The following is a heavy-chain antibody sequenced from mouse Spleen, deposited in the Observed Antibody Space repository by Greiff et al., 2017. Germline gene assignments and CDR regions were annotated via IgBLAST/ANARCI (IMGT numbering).Heavy chain of an antibody. Sequence: EVKLQESGPELVKPGASVKISCKASGYSFTDYNMNWVKQSNGKSLEWIGVINPNYGTTSYNQKFKGKAYMQLNSLTSEDSAVYYCARWLTGYWYFDVWGAGTTVTVSS. D-gene: IGHD4-1*01. V-gene: IGHV1-39*01. CDR3: ARWLTGYWYFDV. CDR2: INPNYGTT. J-gene: IGHJ1*01. CDR1: GYSFTDYN.